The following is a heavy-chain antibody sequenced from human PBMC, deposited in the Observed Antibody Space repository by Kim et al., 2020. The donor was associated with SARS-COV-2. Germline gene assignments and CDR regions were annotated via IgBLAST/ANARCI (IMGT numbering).Heavy chain of an antibody. Sequence: QKLQGRVTMTTDTSTSTAYMELRSLRSDDTAVYYCARDNGIVGATYYFDYWGQGTLVTVSS. D-gene: IGHD1-26*01. CDR3: ARDNGIVGATYYFDY. V-gene: IGHV1-18*01. J-gene: IGHJ4*02.